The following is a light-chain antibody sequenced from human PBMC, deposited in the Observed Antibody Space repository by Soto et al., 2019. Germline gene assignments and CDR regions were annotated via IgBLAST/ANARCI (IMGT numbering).Light chain of an antibody. J-gene: IGKJ1*01. CDR2: GAS. V-gene: IGKV3-20*01. Sequence: EIVSTQSPDTLSLSPGERATLSCRASQSVNSRYLAWYQQKPGQAPRLLIYGASSRATGIPDRFSGSGSGTDFTLTISRLEPEDFAVYYCQQYGSSPPWTFGQGTKVDIK. CDR3: QQYGSSPPWT. CDR1: QSVNSRY.